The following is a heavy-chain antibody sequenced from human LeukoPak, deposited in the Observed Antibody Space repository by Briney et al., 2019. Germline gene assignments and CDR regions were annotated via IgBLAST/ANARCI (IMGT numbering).Heavy chain of an antibody. CDR3: AREGGYYYDSSGYYRFDY. CDR2: INHSGST. Sequence: PSETLSLTCAVYGGSFSGYYWSWIRQPPGKGLEWIGEINHSGSTNYNPSLKSRVTISVDTSKNQFSLKLSSVTAADTAVYYCAREGGYYYDSSGYYRFDYWGQGTLVTVSS. J-gene: IGHJ4*02. D-gene: IGHD3-22*01. CDR1: GGSFSGYY. V-gene: IGHV4-34*01.